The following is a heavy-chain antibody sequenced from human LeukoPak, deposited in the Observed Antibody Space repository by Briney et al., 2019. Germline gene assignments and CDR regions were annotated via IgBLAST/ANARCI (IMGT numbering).Heavy chain of an antibody. CDR3: AKVGRDGYNPTSYFDY. CDR2: ISYDGSNK. V-gene: IGHV3-30*18. D-gene: IGHD5-24*01. CDR1: GFTFSSYG. J-gene: IGHJ4*02. Sequence: GGSLRLSCAASGFTFSSYGMHWVRQAPGKGLEWVAVISYDGSNKYYADSVKGRFTISRDNSKNTLYLQMNSLRAEDTAVYYCAKVGRDGYNPTSYFDYWGQGTLVTVSS.